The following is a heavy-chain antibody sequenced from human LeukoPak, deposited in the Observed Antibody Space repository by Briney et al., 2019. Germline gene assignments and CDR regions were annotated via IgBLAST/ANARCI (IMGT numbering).Heavy chain of an antibody. D-gene: IGHD1-26*01. Sequence: SETLSLTCAVYGGSFSGYYWSWIRQPPGKGLEWIGEINHSGSTNYNPSLNSRVTISVDTSKNQFSLKLSSVTAPDTAVYYCARAVNIVGATCHFDYWGQGTLVTVSS. CDR3: ARAVNIVGATCHFDY. CDR2: INHSGST. CDR1: GGSFSGYY. J-gene: IGHJ4*02. V-gene: IGHV4-34*01.